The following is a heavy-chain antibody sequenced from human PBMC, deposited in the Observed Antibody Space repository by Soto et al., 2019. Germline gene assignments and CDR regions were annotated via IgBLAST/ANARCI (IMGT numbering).Heavy chain of an antibody. J-gene: IGHJ6*02. D-gene: IGHD1-26*01. CDR3: AKMGYLVPFYGYMVV. V-gene: IGHV4-59*01. CDR1: GGSLSHDF. CDR2: LSSSGST. Sequence: SETLSLTCLVSGGSLSHDFSCWVRQPLGEGLEWCGCLSSSGSTDYNPSLRSRVTMSVDTSKNHISLKLSSVTAADTAGYYCAKMGYLVPFYGYMVVWGQGTTVTVSS.